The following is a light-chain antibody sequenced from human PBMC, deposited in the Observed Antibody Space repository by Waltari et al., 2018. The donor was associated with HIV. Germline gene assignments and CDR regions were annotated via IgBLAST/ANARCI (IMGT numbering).Light chain of an antibody. V-gene: IGLV1-40*01. CDR1: NPNIGAGFA. Sequence: QSVLTQPPSVSGAPGQTITISCTGTNPNIGAGFALHWYHVLPGTAPKLLISGSNRRPAGVPERFSGSRSATSGSLAITGLQGEDEADYYCCSYAGAYTYVFGTGTKVTVL. J-gene: IGLJ1*01. CDR3: CSYAGAYTYV. CDR2: GSN.